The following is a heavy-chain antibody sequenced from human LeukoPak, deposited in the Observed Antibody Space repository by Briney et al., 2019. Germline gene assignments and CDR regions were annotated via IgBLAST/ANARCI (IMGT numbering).Heavy chain of an antibody. J-gene: IGHJ4*02. CDR2: NNGDGSTT. CDR3: AKWARVVITYFDY. V-gene: IGHV3-74*01. Sequence: GGSLRLSCVASGFSLSGYWMYWVRQAPGKGLMYISRNNGDGSTTNYADVVKGRFTMSRDNVKNTLYLQVNSLRAEDTAVYYCAKWARVVITYFDYWGQGALVTVSS. CDR1: GFSLSGYW. D-gene: IGHD3-22*01.